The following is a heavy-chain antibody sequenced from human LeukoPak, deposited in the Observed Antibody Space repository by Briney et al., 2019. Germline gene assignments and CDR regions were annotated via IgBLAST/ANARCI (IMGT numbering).Heavy chain of an antibody. CDR3: ARSNYYTVDV. Sequence: PGGSLRLSCAASGFTSSDYYTTWIRQPPGKGPEWISYISSSGGTTTYVDSVKGRFTISRDNAKNSLYLQMNSLRADDTAVYYCARSNYYTVDVWGQGTAVTVSS. V-gene: IGHV3-11*01. J-gene: IGHJ6*02. CDR1: GFTSSDYY. CDR2: ISSSGGTT.